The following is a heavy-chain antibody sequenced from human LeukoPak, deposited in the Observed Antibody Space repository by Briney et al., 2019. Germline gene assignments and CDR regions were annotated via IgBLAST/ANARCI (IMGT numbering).Heavy chain of an antibody. Sequence: ASVKVSCTASGYTFTSYYMHWVRQAPGQGLEWMGWINPNSGGTNYAQKFQGRVTMTRDTSISTAYMELSRLRSDDTAVYYCAREGLMADSSGWVSYTKDYWGQGTLVTVSS. V-gene: IGHV1-2*02. CDR2: INPNSGGT. CDR3: AREGLMADSSGWVSYTKDY. J-gene: IGHJ4*02. CDR1: GYTFTSYY. D-gene: IGHD6-19*01.